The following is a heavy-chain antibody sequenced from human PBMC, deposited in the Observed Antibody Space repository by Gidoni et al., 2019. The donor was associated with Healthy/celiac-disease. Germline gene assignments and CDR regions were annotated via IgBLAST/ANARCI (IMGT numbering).Heavy chain of an antibody. Sequence: QVQLVESGGGVVQPGRSLRLSCAASGFTFSSYGMHWGRQAPGKGLEWVAVIWYDGSNKYYADSVKGRFTISRDNSKNTLYLQMNSLRAEDTAVYYCARDQRSVSSGYYSSYFDYWGQGTLVTVSS. CDR3: ARDQRSVSSGYYSSYFDY. V-gene: IGHV3-33*01. CDR1: GFTFSSYG. D-gene: IGHD3-22*01. J-gene: IGHJ4*02. CDR2: IWYDGSNK.